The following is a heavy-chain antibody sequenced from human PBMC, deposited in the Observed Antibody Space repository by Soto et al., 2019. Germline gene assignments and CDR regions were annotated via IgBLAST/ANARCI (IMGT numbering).Heavy chain of an antibody. Sequence: QVQLQESGPGLVKPSQTLSLTCTVSGGSISSGGYYWSWIRQHPGKGLEWIGYIYYSGSTYYNPSLKSRVNISVDRSKNQFSLKLSSVTAADTAVYYCARETLRNHHAFDIWGQGTMVTVSS. D-gene: IGHD4-17*01. V-gene: IGHV4-31*03. CDR2: IYYSGST. J-gene: IGHJ3*02. CDR3: ARETLRNHHAFDI. CDR1: GGSISSGGYY.